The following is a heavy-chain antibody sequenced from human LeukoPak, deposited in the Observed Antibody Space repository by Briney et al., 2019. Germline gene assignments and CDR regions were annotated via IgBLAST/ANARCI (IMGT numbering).Heavy chain of an antibody. CDR3: ARNPYYGDYVWYFDY. V-gene: IGHV3-48*03. CDR2: ISSSGSTI. D-gene: IGHD4-17*01. Sequence: GGSLRLSCAASGFTFSSYEMNWVRQAPGKGLEWVSYISSSGSTIYYADSVKGRFTISRDNAKNSLYLQMNSLRAEDTAVYYCARNPYYGDYVWYFDYWGQGTLVTVSS. CDR1: GFTFSSYE. J-gene: IGHJ4*02.